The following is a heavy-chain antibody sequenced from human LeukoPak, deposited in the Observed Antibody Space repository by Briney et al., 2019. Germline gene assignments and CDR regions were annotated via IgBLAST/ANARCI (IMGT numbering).Heavy chain of an antibody. CDR3: ARDGITGTISRYYGMDV. J-gene: IGHJ6*02. CDR2: ISAYNGNT. Sequence: ASVKVSCKASGYTFTSYGISWVRQAPGQGLEWMGWISAYNGNTNYAQKLQGRVTMTTDTSTSTAYMELRSLRSDDTAVYYCARDGITGTISRYYGMDVWGQAPADTVSS. CDR1: GYTFTSYG. V-gene: IGHV1-18*01. D-gene: IGHD1-7*01.